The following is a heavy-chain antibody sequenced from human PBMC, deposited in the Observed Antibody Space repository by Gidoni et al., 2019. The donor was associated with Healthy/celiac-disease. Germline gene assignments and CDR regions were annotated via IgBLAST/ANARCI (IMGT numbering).Heavy chain of an antibody. Sequence: QVQLVQSGAEVKKPGSSVKVSCKASGGTFSSYAISWVRQAPGQGLEWMGGIIPIFGTANYAQKFQGRVTITADESTSTAYMELSSLRSEDTAVYYCAREKDDTAMVHDAFDIWGQGTMVTVSS. J-gene: IGHJ3*02. CDR2: IIPIFGTA. CDR1: GGTFSSYA. V-gene: IGHV1-69*01. CDR3: AREKDDTAMVHDAFDI. D-gene: IGHD5-18*01.